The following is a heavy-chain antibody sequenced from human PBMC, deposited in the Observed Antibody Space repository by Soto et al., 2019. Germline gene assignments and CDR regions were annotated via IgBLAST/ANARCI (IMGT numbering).Heavy chain of an antibody. CDR1: GGSISSGGYY. D-gene: IGHD2-2*01. CDR2: IYYSGST. Sequence: SETLSLTCTVSGGSISSGGYYWSWIRQHPGKGLEWIGFIYYSGSTYYNPSLKSRVTISVDTSKNQFSLKLSSVTAADTAVYYCARLVRVVVVPAATKRIYYYYYMDVWGKGTTVTVSS. CDR3: ARLVRVVVVPAATKRIYYYYYMDV. V-gene: IGHV4-31*03. J-gene: IGHJ6*03.